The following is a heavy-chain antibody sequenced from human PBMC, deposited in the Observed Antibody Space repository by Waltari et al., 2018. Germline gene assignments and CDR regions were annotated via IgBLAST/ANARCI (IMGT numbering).Heavy chain of an antibody. Sequence: QVQLQESGPGLVKPSETLSLTCTVSGGSISSHYWSWIRQPPGKGLEWIGYIYYSGSTNNNPAHKSRGTITVDTTKNQFYLKLSSVTAADTAVDYWARENPSGSYDYWGQGTLVTVSS. J-gene: IGHJ4*02. D-gene: IGHD1-26*01. V-gene: IGHV4-59*11. CDR1: GGSISSHY. CDR3: ARENPSGSYDY. CDR2: IYYSGST.